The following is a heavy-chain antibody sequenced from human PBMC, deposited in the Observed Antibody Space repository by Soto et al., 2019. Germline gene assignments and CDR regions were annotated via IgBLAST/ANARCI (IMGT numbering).Heavy chain of an antibody. V-gene: IGHV1-69*13. CDR3: ARDPSTINKLIGVWFDP. D-gene: IGHD4-4*01. Sequence: GASVKVSCKASGDTFGRFTINWVRQAPGQGLEWMGGIKPISDITNYAQRFQGRVTFTADASTSTVYLALSSLRSEDTAMYYCARDPSTINKLIGVWFDPWGQGTLVTVSS. CDR2: IKPISDIT. CDR1: GDTFGRFT. J-gene: IGHJ5*02.